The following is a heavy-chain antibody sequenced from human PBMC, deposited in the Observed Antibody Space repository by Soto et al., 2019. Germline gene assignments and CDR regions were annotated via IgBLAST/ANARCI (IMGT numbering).Heavy chain of an antibody. CDR2: IYYSGST. D-gene: IGHD6-19*01. CDR3: ASGPPYSSGADWFDP. V-gene: IGHV4-59*01. J-gene: IGHJ5*02. CDR1: GGSISSYY. Sequence: PSETLSLTCTVSGGSISSYYWSWIRQPPGKGLEWIGYIYYSGSTNYNPSLKSRVTISVDTSKNQFSLKLSSVTAADTAVYYCASGPPYSSGADWFDPWGQGTLVTVSS.